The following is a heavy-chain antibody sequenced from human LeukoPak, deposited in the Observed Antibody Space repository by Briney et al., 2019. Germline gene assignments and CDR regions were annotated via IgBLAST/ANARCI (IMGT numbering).Heavy chain of an antibody. CDR2: ISSSSSYI. V-gene: IGHV3-21*01. J-gene: IGHJ4*02. D-gene: IGHD4-17*01. CDR1: GFTFSSYS. Sequence: GGSLRLSCAASGFTFSSYSMNWVRQAPGKGLEWVSSISSSSSYIYYADSVKGRFTISRDNAKNSLYLQMNSLRAEDTAVYYCARDKYPTVTIDYWGQGTLVTVSS. CDR3: ARDKYPTVTIDY.